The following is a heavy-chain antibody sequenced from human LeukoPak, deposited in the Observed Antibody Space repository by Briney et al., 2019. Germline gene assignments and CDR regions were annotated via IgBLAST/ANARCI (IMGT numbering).Heavy chain of an antibody. CDR2: FDPEDGET. CDR3: ARASDGDGDYDY. J-gene: IGHJ4*02. D-gene: IGHD4-17*01. Sequence: ASVKVSCKVSGYTLTELSMHWVRPAPGKGLEWMGGFDPEDGETIYAQKFQGRVTMTEDTSTDTAYMELSSLRSEDTAVYYCARASDGDGDYDYWGQGTLVTVSS. CDR1: GYTLTELS. V-gene: IGHV1-24*01.